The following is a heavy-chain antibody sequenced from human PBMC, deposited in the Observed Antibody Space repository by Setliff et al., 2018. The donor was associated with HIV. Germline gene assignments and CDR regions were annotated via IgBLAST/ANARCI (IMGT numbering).Heavy chain of an antibody. V-gene: IGHV4-39*01. CDR2: IYPGST. CDR3: ARYTVGSMVDY. D-gene: IGHD5-12*01. Sequence: PSQTLSLTCSVSGGSIISDIFYWGWIRQPPGKGLEWIGSIYPGSTKCNPSLRSRLTISLDSPTNQFSVTLSSVTAADTAMYYCARYTVGSMVDYWGPGTLVTVSS. CDR1: GGSIISDIFY. J-gene: IGHJ4*02.